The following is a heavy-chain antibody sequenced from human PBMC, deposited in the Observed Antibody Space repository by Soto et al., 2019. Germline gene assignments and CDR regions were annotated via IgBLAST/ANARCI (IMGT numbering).Heavy chain of an antibody. CDR1: GFTFSSYS. J-gene: IGHJ4*02. Sequence: GGSLRLSCAASGFTFSSYSMNWVRQAPGKGLEWVSSISSSSSYIYYADSVKGRFTISRDNAKNSLYLQMNSLRAEDTAVYYCARDGSEAGYYYDTSGWYYWGQGTLVTVPQ. D-gene: IGHD3-22*01. CDR3: ARDGSEAGYYYDTSGWYY. CDR2: ISSSSSYI. V-gene: IGHV3-21*01.